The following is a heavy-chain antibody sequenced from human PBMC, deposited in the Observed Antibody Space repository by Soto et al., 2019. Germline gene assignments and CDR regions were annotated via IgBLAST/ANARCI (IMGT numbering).Heavy chain of an antibody. V-gene: IGHV3-53*01. CDR2: IYSGGST. CDR1: GFTVSSNY. J-gene: IGHJ5*02. Sequence: GGSLRLSCAASGFTVSSNYMSWVRQAPGEGLEWVSVIYSGGSTYYADSVKGRFTISRDNSKNTLYLQMNSLRAEDTAVYYCARDPAPYYYDSSGMTWGQGTLVTVSS. D-gene: IGHD3-22*01. CDR3: ARDPAPYYYDSSGMT.